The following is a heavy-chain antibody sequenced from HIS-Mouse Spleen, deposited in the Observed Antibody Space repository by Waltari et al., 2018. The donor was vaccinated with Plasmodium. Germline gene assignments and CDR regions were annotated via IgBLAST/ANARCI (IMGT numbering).Heavy chain of an antibody. D-gene: IGHD3-10*01. CDR2: IYYSGST. CDR1: GGSISSSSYY. V-gene: IGHV4-39*07. CDR3: AREGPMVRGVIIDY. J-gene: IGHJ4*02. Sequence: QLQLQESGPGLVKPSETLSLTCTVSGGSISSSSYYWGWIRQPPGKGLEWIGSIYYSGSTYDNPSLKSRVTISVDTSKNQFSLKLSSVTAADTAVYYCAREGPMVRGVIIDYWGQGTLVTVSS.